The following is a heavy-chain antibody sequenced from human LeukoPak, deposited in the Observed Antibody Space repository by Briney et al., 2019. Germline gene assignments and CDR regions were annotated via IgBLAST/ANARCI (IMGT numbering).Heavy chain of an antibody. CDR3: ARDRGLPQAFDL. J-gene: IGHJ3*01. V-gene: IGHV4-59*01. CDR2: ISYSGTT. D-gene: IGHD5/OR15-5a*01. Sequence: PSGTLSLTCTVSGGSISSFYWSWIRQPPGKGLEYIGYISYSGTTSYNPSLKSRVTISVDTSKNQFSLKLTSVTAADAAVYYCARDRGLPQAFDLWGQGTMVTVSS. CDR1: GGSISSFY.